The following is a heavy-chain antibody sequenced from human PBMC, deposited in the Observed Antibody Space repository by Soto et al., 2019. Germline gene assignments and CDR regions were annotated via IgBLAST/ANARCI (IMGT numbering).Heavy chain of an antibody. CDR1: GYPFTTYG. Sequence: QVQLVQSGAEVKKPGASVKVSCKSSGYPFTTYGISWVRQAPGQGLEWMGWINTYNGNTNYAQKLQGRVTMTTDTTTSTAYVELRSLRSDDTAVYYCAREGASGRGGLDYWGQGTLVTVSS. CDR2: INTYNGNT. CDR3: AREGASGRGGLDY. V-gene: IGHV1-18*01. J-gene: IGHJ4*02. D-gene: IGHD6-19*01.